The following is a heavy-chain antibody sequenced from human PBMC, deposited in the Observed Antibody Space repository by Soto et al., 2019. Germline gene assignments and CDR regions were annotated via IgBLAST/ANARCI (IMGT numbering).Heavy chain of an antibody. CDR3: TRDGRGLGRLSLFEY. D-gene: IGHD2-21*02. J-gene: IGHJ4*02. CDR1: GFNVNSDY. V-gene: IGHV3-53*01. CDR2: IYSGETT. Sequence: LSCAASGFNVNSDYMNWVRQTPGKGLEWVASIYSGETTYYADSVRGRFTISSDKSKNTLYFQLSSLRIEDTAVYYCTRDGRGLGRLSLFEYWGQGVLVTVSS.